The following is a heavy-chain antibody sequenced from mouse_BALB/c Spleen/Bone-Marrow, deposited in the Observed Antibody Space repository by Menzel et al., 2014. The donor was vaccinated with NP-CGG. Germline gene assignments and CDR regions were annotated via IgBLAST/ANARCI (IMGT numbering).Heavy chain of an antibody. CDR2: IDPSNSET. V-gene: IGHV1-69*02. Sequence: VKRQESGPDLVRPGASGKLSCKASGYTFTSYWMHWVRQSPGQGLEWIGMIDPSNSETRLNQKFKDKATLTVDKSSNTAYMQLSSLTSEDSAVYYCARSATWFAYWGQGTLVTVSA. J-gene: IGHJ3*01. CDR3: ARSATWFAY. CDR1: GYTFTSYW. D-gene: IGHD1-2*01.